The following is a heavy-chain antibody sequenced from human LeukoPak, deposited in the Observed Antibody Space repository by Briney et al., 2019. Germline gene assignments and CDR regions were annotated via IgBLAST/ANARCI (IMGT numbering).Heavy chain of an antibody. D-gene: IGHD3-22*01. CDR2: IYSGGNT. J-gene: IGHJ4*02. V-gene: IGHV3-53*01. CDR1: GFTVSSNS. Sequence: PGGSLRLSCTVSGFTVSSNSMSWVRRAPGKGLEWVSFIYSGGNTHYSDSVKGRFTISRDNSKNTLYLQMNSLRAEDTAVYYCARRAGDYSHPYDYWGQGTLVTVSS. CDR3: ARRAGDYSHPYDY.